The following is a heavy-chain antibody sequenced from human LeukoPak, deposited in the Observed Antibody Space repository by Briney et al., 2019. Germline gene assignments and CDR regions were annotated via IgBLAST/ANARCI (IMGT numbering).Heavy chain of an antibody. V-gene: IGHV3-23*01. J-gene: IGHJ4*02. Sequence: GGSLRLSCAASGFTFSSYAMSWVRQAPGKGLEWVSAISGSGGSTYYADSVRGRFTISRDNSKNTLYLQMNSLRAEDTAVYYCAKGSGYSGYEAFDYWGQGTLVTVSS. D-gene: IGHD5-12*01. CDR3: AKGSGYSGYEAFDY. CDR2: ISGSGGST. CDR1: GFTFSSYA.